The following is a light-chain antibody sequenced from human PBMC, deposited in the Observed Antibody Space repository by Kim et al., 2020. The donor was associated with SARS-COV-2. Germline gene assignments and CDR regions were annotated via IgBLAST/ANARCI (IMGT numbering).Light chain of an antibody. CDR1: LNFNTNY. Sequence: EIVLTQSPGTLSLSPGEGATLSCRASLNFNTNYLAWYQQKPGRAPRLLIYDASTRATGIPDRFSGSRSGTDFTLTISRLESEDFAVYYCQHYGPSLLFGGGTKVDIK. CDR3: QHYGPSLL. CDR2: DAS. V-gene: IGKV3-20*01. J-gene: IGKJ4*01.